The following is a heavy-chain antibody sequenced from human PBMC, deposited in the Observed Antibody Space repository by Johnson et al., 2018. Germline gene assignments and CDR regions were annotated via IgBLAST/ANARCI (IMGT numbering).Heavy chain of an antibody. J-gene: IGHJ6*02. CDR2: ISSSGSTI. CDR3: AKDNGLDVVAASDYYYGMDV. D-gene: IGHD2-15*01. Sequence: QVQLVESGGGLVKPGGSLRLSCAASGFTFSDYYMSWIRQAPGKGLEWVSYISSSGSTIYYADSVKGRFTISRDNAKNSLYLQMNSLRSEDTALYYCAKDNGLDVVAASDYYYGMDVWGQGTTVTVSS. CDR1: GFTFSDYY. V-gene: IGHV3-11*01.